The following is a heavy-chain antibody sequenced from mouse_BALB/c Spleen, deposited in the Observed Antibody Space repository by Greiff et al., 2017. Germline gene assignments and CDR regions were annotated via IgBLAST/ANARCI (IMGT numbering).Heavy chain of an antibody. D-gene: IGHD1-1*01. CDR1: GFTFSSYG. CDR3: ARDYYGSSYAMEY. Sequence: EVKLMESGGGLVQPGGSLKLSCAASGFTFSSYGMSWVRQTPDKRLELVATINSNGGSTYYPDSVKGRFTISRDNAKNTLYLQMSSLKSEDTAMYYCARDYYGSSYAMEYWGQGTSVTVSA. J-gene: IGHJ4*01. V-gene: IGHV5-6-3*01. CDR2: INSNGGST.